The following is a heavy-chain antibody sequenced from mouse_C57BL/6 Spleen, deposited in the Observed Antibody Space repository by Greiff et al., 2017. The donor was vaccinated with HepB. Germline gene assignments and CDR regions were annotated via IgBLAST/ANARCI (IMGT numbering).Heavy chain of an antibody. CDR1: GYTFTSYW. CDR2: IHPNSGST. CDR3: AREDYDGYYYAMDD. D-gene: IGHD2-4*01. J-gene: IGHJ4*01. V-gene: IGHV1-64*01. Sequence: QLQQPGAELVKPGASVKLSCKASGYTFTSYWLHWVKQRPGQGLEWIGMIHPNSGSTNYNEKFKSKATLTVDKSSSTAYMQLSSLTSEDSAVYYCAREDYDGYYYAMDDWGQGTSVTVSS.